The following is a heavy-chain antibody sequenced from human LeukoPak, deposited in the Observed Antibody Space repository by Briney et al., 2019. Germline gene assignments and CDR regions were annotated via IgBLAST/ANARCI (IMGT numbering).Heavy chain of an antibody. Sequence: SETLSPTCTVSGGSISSRNYYWGWIRQTPGKGLEWIGSIYSSGSTYYNPSLKSPFTISVDTSKNQFSLKLSSVTAADTAIYYCASHYDILTGLAYFDYWGQGTLVTVSS. D-gene: IGHD3-9*01. CDR3: ASHYDILTGLAYFDY. J-gene: IGHJ4*02. V-gene: IGHV4-39*07. CDR2: IYSSGST. CDR1: GGSISSRNYY.